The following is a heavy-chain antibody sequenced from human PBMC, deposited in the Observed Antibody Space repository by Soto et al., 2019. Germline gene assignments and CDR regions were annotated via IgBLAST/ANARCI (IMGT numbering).Heavy chain of an antibody. V-gene: IGHV3-48*03. Sequence: GGSLRLSCAASGFTFSRYEMNRVRQAPGKGLEWIAYIHSSATTIYYADSVKGRFTISRDNAKNSLCLQLNSLSAEDTAVYYCATRSGGGGAFDFWGQGTMVTVSS. CDR1: GFTFSRYE. J-gene: IGHJ3*01. CDR2: IHSSATTI. D-gene: IGHD3-10*01. CDR3: ATRSGGGGAFDF.